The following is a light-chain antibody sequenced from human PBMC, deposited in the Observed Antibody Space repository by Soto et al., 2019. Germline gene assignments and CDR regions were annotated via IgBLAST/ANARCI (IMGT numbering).Light chain of an antibody. V-gene: IGKV3-20*01. CDR3: QQYGNSPCT. CDR1: QSVYCGS. J-gene: IGKJ1*01. CDR2: TTC. Sequence: EIVLTQSPVTLSVSRGERATLSCGVSQSVYCGSLAWYQRRPGRAPRLLVYTTCTRAAGIPDRFSGSGSGTDFTLTISRLEPEDFAVYYCQQYGNSPCTFGQGTKVDI.